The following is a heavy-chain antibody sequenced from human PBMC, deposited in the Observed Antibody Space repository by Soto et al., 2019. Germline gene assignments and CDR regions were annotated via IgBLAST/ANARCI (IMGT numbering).Heavy chain of an antibody. Sequence: ASVKVSGKASGYTFTTKFIHWVRQAPGQGLEWMGFINPSAGSAIYAQNFQDRVTMTRDTSTSTVYMDLSSLRSDDTAVYYCARLAIFKGFDYWGQGTLVTVSS. CDR2: INPSAGSA. CDR3: ARLAIFKGFDY. CDR1: GYTFTTKF. D-gene: IGHD3-3*01. J-gene: IGHJ4*02. V-gene: IGHV1-46*01.